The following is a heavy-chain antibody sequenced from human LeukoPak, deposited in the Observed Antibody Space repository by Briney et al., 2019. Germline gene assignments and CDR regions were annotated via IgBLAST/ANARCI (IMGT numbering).Heavy chain of an antibody. D-gene: IGHD6-19*01. CDR3: ARGTTYSSGWYYFDY. CDR2: IWSDGSNK. Sequence: GGSLRLSCAASGFTFSSYGMHWVRQAPGKGLGWVAVIWSDGSNKYYADSVKGRFTISRDNSKNTLYLQMSSLRAEDTAVYYCARGTTYSSGWYYFDYWGQGTLVTVSS. J-gene: IGHJ4*02. CDR1: GFTFSSYG. V-gene: IGHV3-33*01.